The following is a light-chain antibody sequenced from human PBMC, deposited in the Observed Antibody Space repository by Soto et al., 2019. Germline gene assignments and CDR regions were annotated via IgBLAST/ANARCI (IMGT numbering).Light chain of an antibody. V-gene: IGKV2-28*01. CDR3: LQALQTPWT. CDR2: LDS. Sequence: DIVMTQSPLSLPVNPGEPASISCRSSQSLLHSNGYNYLDWYLQKPGQSPQLLIYLDSNRASGVPVRFIGSGSGIDFTLEISRVEAEDVGVYYCLQALQTPWTFGQGTKVEIK. CDR1: QSLLHSNGYNY. J-gene: IGKJ1*01.